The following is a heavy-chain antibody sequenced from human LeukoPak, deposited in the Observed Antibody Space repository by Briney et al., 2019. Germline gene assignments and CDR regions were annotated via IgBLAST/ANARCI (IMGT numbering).Heavy chain of an antibody. V-gene: IGHV4-30-2*01. J-gene: IGHJ4*02. CDR2: IYHSGST. Sequence: SETLSLTCAVSGGSISSGGYSWSWIRQPPGKGLEWIGYIYHSGSTYYNPSLKSRVTMSVDTSKNQFSLKLTSVTAADTAVYYCARDGVENSSWYPLDSWGPGTLVTVSS. CDR1: GGSISSGGYS. CDR3: ARDGVENSSWYPLDS. D-gene: IGHD6-13*01.